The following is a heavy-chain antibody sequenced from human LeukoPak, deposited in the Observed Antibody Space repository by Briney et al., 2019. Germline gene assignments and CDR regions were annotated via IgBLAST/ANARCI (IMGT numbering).Heavy chain of an antibody. CDR1: GFIFSSYA. Sequence: GRCLRLSCAASGFIFSSYAMHWVRQAPGKGLEGVAVISYDGSNKYYADSVKGRFTISRDNSKNTLYLQKNSLRAEDTAVYYCAAPMVRGVILYYWGQGTLVTVSS. CDR3: AAPMVRGVILYY. CDR2: ISYDGSNK. V-gene: IGHV3-30*04. D-gene: IGHD3-10*01. J-gene: IGHJ4*02.